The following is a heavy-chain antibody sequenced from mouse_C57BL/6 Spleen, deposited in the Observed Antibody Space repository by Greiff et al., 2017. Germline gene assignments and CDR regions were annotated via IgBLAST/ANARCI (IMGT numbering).Heavy chain of an antibody. CDR3: ARRNGYRGFAY. Sequence: VQLQQPGAELVKPGASVTLSCKASGYTFTSYWMQWVKQRPGQGLEWIGEIDPSDSYTNYNQKFKGKATLTVDTSSSTAYMQLSSLTSEDSAVYYCARRNGYRGFAYWGQGTLVTVSA. J-gene: IGHJ3*01. D-gene: IGHD2-2*01. CDR1: GYTFTSYW. CDR2: IDPSDSYT. V-gene: IGHV1-50*01.